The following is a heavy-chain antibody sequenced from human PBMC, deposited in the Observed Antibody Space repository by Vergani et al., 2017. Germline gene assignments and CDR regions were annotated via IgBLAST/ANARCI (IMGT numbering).Heavy chain of an antibody. CDR3: ARHDSGHYDASYYGLDV. D-gene: IGHD3-16*01. Sequence: QLQLHKSGPGLVKPSETLSLTCTLSGGSISSSSHFWGWLRQTPGNGLEWIGSISYTGSAYYNPSLKSRVSISVDASKNQFSLKLSSVTAADSAVYYCARHDSGHYDASYYGLDVWGQGTTVTVSS. J-gene: IGHJ6*02. CDR2: ISYTGSA. CDR1: GGSISSSSHF. V-gene: IGHV4-39*01.